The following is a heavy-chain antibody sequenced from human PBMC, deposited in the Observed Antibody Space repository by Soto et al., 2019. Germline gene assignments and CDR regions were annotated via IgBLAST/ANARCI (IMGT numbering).Heavy chain of an antibody. CDR1: GGSISDYY. CDR3: ARDHPTYYDFWSGYNFEY. J-gene: IGHJ4*02. D-gene: IGHD3-3*01. V-gene: IGHV4-4*07. CDR2: IWTSRSA. Sequence: SETLSLTCSVSGGSISDYYWNWIRQPAGKGLEWIGRIWTSRSANYNPSLKSRVTMSADTSKNQFSLKLTSVTAADSAMYYCARDHPTYYDFWSGYNFEYWGQGIMVTVSS.